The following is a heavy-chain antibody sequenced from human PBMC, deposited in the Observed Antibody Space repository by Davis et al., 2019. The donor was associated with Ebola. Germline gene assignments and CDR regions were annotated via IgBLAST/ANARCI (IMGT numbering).Heavy chain of an antibody. V-gene: IGHV4-59*11. CDR2: IFYTGST. CDR1: RGSISSHF. D-gene: IGHD3-16*01. CDR3: ARQPRSTRSPEYYHGLDV. Sequence: PSETLSPTCAVSRGSISSHFWSWIRQSPGQGLEWIGSIFYTGSTNLSPSLRSRVTLSVDRPKNQFSLNLTSVTAADTAVYFCARQPRSTRSPEYYHGLDVWGQGTTVVVSS. J-gene: IGHJ6*02.